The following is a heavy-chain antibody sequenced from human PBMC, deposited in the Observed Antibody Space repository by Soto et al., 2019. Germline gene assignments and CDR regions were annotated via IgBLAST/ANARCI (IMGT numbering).Heavy chain of an antibody. Sequence: SETLSLTRTVSGGSISSYYWSWIRQPPGKGLEWIGYIYYSGSTNYNPSLKSRVTISVDTSKNQFSLKLSSVTAADTAVYYCARHIVATIGWFDPWGQGTLVTVSS. J-gene: IGHJ5*02. CDR2: IYYSGST. CDR3: ARHIVATIGWFDP. CDR1: GGSISSYY. V-gene: IGHV4-59*08. D-gene: IGHD5-12*01.